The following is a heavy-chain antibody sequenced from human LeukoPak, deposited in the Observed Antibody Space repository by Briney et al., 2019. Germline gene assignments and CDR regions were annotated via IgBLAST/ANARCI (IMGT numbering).Heavy chain of an antibody. J-gene: IGHJ4*02. CDR2: IIPILGIA. V-gene: IGHV1-69*04. CDR3: AIDYGGNPPGDY. CDR1: GVTFSSYA. Sequence: GASVKVSCKASGVTFSSYAISWVRQAPGQGLEWMGRIIPILGIANYAQKFQGRVTITADKSTSTAYMELSSLRSEDTAVYYCAIDYGGNPPGDYWGQGTLVTVSS. D-gene: IGHD4-23*01.